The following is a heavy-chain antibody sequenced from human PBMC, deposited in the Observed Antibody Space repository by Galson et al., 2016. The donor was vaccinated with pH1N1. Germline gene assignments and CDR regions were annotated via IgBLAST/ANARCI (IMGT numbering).Heavy chain of an antibody. CDR1: GFTFRTYA. CDR3: AREDYYDSSGFGY. CDR2: ISNTGDST. J-gene: IGHJ4*02. V-gene: IGHV3-64*01. Sequence: PRLSCAASGFTFRTYAMHWVRQAPGKGLEYISGISNTGDSTYYANSVKGRFTISRDNSKNTLYLQMGSLRAEDMAVYYCAREDYYDSSGFGYWGRGTLVTVSS. D-gene: IGHD3-22*01.